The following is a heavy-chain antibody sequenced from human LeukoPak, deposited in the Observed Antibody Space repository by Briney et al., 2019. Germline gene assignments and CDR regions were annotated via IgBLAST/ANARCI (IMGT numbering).Heavy chain of an antibody. D-gene: IGHD2-15*01. CDR1: GGSISSYY. CDR2: IYTSGST. J-gene: IGHJ6*02. V-gene: IGHV4-4*09. Sequence: TSETLSLTCTVSGGSISSYYWSWIRQPPGKGLEWIGDIYTSGSTNYNPSLKSRATISVDTSKNQCSLKVTSVTAADTAVYYCATLGFCSGGSCYDYYGMGVWGQGTTVTVSS. CDR3: ATLGFCSGGSCYDYYGMGV.